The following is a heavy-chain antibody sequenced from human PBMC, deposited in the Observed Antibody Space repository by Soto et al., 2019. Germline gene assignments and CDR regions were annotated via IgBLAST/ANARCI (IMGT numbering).Heavy chain of an antibody. D-gene: IGHD3-22*01. V-gene: IGHV4-39*01. CDR1: GGSINSAYY. CDR3: ARPYRSGSYIGFDF. J-gene: IGHJ4*02. CDR2: IYYSGST. Sequence: QLQLQESGPGLVKPSETLSLTCAVSGGSINSAYYWGWNRQPPGKGLEWIGSIYYSGSTSYNPSLKRRVTISADTSKNQFSLNLNSVTAADTAVYYCARPYRSGSYIGFDFWGLGILLTVSA.